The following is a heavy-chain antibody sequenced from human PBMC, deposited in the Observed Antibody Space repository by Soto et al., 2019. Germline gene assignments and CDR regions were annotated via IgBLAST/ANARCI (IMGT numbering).Heavy chain of an antibody. CDR3: ARGESGYSYGWYYYYGMDV. CDR1: GFTFSSYE. D-gene: IGHD5-18*01. CDR2: ISSSGSTI. J-gene: IGHJ6*02. Sequence: EVQLVESGGGLVQPGGSLRLSCAASGFTFSSYEMNWVRQAPGKGLEWVSYISSSGSTIYYADSVKGRFTISRDNAKNSLYLQMNSLRAEDTAVYYCARGESGYSYGWYYYYGMDVWGQGTTVTVSS. V-gene: IGHV3-48*03.